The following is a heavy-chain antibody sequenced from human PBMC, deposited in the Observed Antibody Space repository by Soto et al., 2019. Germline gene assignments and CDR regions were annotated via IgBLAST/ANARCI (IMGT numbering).Heavy chain of an antibody. J-gene: IGHJ6*02. CDR1: GYSISSGYY. CDR2: IYHSGST. CDR3: ARETIVATTEGYYYYYGMDV. Sequence: KTSETLSLTCAVSGYSISSGYYWGWIRQPPGKGLEWIGSIYHSGSTYYNPSLKSRVTISVDTSKNQFSLKLSSVTAADTAVYYCARETIVATTEGYYYYYGMDVWGQGTTVTVSS. D-gene: IGHD5-12*01. V-gene: IGHV4-38-2*02.